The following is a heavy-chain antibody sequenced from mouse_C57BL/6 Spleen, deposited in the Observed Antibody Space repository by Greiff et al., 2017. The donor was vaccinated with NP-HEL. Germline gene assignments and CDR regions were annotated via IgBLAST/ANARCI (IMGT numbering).Heavy chain of an antibody. CDR2: ISDGGSYT. V-gene: IGHV5-4*01. J-gene: IGHJ2*01. CDR1: GFTFSSYA. CDR3: ARETHYFDY. Sequence: EVHLVESGGGLVKPGGSLKLSCAASGFTFSSYAMSWVRQTPEKRLEWVATISDGGSYTYYPDNVKGRFTISRDNAKNNLYLQMSHLKSEDTAMYYCARETHYFDYWGQGTTLTVSS.